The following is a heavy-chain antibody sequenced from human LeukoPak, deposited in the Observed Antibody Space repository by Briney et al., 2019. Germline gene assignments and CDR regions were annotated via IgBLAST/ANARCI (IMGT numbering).Heavy chain of an antibody. J-gene: IGHJ4*02. CDR1: GASIRNYY. D-gene: IGHD1-14*01. V-gene: IGHV4-4*09. CDR2: IHATGGS. CDR3: ARTGTALAFDY. Sequence: PSETLSLTCTVSGASIRNYYWSWIRQTPEKGLEWMGYIHATGGSNYYPSLKSRLTVSIDTSRNQLPLKLSSVTAADTAVYYCARTGTALAFDYWGQGTLVTVSS.